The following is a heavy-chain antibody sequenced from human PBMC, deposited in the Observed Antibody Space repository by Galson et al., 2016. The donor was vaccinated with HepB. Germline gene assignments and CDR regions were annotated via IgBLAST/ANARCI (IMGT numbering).Heavy chain of an antibody. V-gene: IGHV1-69*13. CDR2: LIPMFGTP. CDR3: ARPKQDYSLYAMDV. CDR1: GHTFNRYG. D-gene: IGHD3-16*01. J-gene: IGHJ6*02. Sequence: SVKVSCKASGHTFNRYGISWVRQAPGQGLEWMGDLIPMFGTPNYTKKFQGRVTIIADESTSTVYMELSRLTSEDTAVYYCARPKQDYSLYAMDVWGQGTTITVSS.